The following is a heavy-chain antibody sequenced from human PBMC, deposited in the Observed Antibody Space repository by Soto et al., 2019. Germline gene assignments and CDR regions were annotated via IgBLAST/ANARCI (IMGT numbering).Heavy chain of an antibody. CDR3: ARSGLITIFGVVTKTYYYYYGMDV. J-gene: IGHJ6*02. V-gene: IGHV4-4*02. D-gene: IGHD3-3*01. Sequence: PSETLSLTCAVSGGSISSSNWWSWVRQPPGKGLEWIGEIYHSGSTNYNPSLKSRVTISVDKSKNQFSLKLSSVTAADTAVYYCARSGLITIFGVVTKTYYYYYGMDVWRQGTTVTVSS. CDR1: GGSISSSNW. CDR2: IYHSGST.